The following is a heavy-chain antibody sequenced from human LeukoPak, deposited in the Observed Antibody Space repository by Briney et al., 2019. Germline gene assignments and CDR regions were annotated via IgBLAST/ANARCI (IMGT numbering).Heavy chain of an antibody. CDR1: GCTFSIYD. CDR2: ISASGGRT. CDR3: TNNRGGGFDC. V-gene: IGHV3-23*01. D-gene: IGHD3-16*01. J-gene: IGHJ4*02. Sequence: PGGSLRLSCVASGCTFSIYDMSWNRQAPGKGLEWVSAISASGGRTFYADSVKGRFTFSRDNSKNTLYLEMNSLRAEDTAIYYCTNNRGGGFDCWGQGTLVTVSS.